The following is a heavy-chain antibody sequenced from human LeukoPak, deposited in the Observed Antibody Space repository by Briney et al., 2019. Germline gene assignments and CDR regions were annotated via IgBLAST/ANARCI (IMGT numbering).Heavy chain of an antibody. CDR3: AKDNNGVPGT. Sequence: PGGSLRLSCAASGFTFSISGIHWARQAPGKGREWVAVISYDGSNKYYADSVKGRFTISRDNSKNTLYLQMNSLRAENTAVYYCAKDNNGVPGTWGQGTQVTVSS. J-gene: IGHJ5*02. V-gene: IGHV3-30*18. CDR1: GFTFSISG. D-gene: IGHD2-8*01. CDR2: ISYDGSNK.